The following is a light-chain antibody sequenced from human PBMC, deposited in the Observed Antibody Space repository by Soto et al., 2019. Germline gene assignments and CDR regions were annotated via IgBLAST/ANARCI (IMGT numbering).Light chain of an antibody. CDR3: EQSSNWPPWT. CDR1: QSVGTS. V-gene: IGKV3-11*01. CDR2: DAS. Sequence: EIVLTQSPATLSLSPGERATFSCKASQSVGTSFAWFQQKPGQAPRLLIYDASVSATGIPARFSGSGSWTDFKLSISRPLPDDIAQDYYEQSSNWPPWTFGRGSRVEI. J-gene: IGKJ1*01.